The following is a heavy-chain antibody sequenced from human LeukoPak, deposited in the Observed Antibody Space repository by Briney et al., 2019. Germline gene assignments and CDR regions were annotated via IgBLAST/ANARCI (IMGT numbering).Heavy chain of an antibody. V-gene: IGHV1-2*04. CDR3: ARETEDAFDI. CDR1: GGTFSSYA. J-gene: IGHJ3*02. Sequence: ASVKVSCKASGGTFSSYAISWVRQAPGQGLEWMGWINPNSGGTNYAQKFQGWVTMTRDTSISTAYMELSRLRSDDTAVYYCARETEDAFDIWGQGTMVTVSS. CDR2: INPNSGGT.